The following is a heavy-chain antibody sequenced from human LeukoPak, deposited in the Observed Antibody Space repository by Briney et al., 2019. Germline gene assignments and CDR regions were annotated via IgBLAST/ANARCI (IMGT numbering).Heavy chain of an antibody. Sequence: GGSLRLSCAASGFTFSSYAMSWVRQAPGKGLEWASAISGSGGSTYYVDSVKGRFTISRDNSKNTLYLQMNSLRAEDTAVYYCAKARGNSLTYWGQGTLVTVSS. V-gene: IGHV3-23*01. CDR1: GFTFSSYA. CDR3: AKARGNSLTY. CDR2: ISGSGGST. J-gene: IGHJ4*02. D-gene: IGHD4-23*01.